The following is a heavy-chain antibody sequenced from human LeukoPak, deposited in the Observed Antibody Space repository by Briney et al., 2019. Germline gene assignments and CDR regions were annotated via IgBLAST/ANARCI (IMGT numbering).Heavy chain of an antibody. J-gene: IGHJ4*02. CDR1: GYTFTSYG. V-gene: IGHV1-18*01. D-gene: IGHD2-2*02. CDR3: ARGTSYCASASCYNY. Sequence: GASVKVSCKASGYTFTSYGISWVRQAPGQGLEWMGWISAYNGNTNYAQKLQGRVTMTTDTSTSTAYMELRSLRSEDTAMYYCARGTSYCASASCYNYWGQGTLVTVSS. CDR2: ISAYNGNT.